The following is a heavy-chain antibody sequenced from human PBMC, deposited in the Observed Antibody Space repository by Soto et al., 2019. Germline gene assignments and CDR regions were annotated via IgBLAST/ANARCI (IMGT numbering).Heavy chain of an antibody. CDR1: GFTFSSYA. D-gene: IGHD2-15*01. J-gene: IGHJ6*02. CDR3: ARAGCDGGSCYTLVGLRYGMDV. CDR2: ISYDGNNK. Sequence: QVQLVESGGGVVQPGRSLRLSCAASGFTFSSYAMHWVRQAPGKGLEWGAVISYDGNNKYYAHSVKGRFTISRDNSKNTLYLQMNSLRAEDTAVYYCARAGCDGGSCYTLVGLRYGMDVWGQGTTVTFSS. V-gene: IGHV3-30-3*01.